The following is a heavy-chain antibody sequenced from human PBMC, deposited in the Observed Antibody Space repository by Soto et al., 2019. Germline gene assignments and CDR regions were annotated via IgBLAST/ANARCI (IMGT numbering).Heavy chain of an antibody. V-gene: IGHV3-30-3*01. J-gene: IGHJ6*02. Sequence: GGSLRLSCAASGFTFSSYAMHWVRQAPGKWLEWVAVISYDGSNKYYADSVKGRFTISRDNSKNTLYLQMNSLRAEDTAVYYCARGGWNYYGMDVWGQGTTVTVSS. CDR3: ARGGWNYYGMDV. D-gene: IGHD2-15*01. CDR2: ISYDGSNK. CDR1: GFTFSSYA.